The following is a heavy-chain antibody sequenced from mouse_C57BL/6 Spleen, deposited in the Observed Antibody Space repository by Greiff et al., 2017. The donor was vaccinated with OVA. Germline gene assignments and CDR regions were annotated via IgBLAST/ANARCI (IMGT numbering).Heavy chain of an antibody. CDR1: GYTFTDYN. CDR2: INPNNGGT. CDR3: ARRDFYYYGSSPVAY. Sequence: VHVKQSGPELVKPGASVKMSCKASGYTFTDYNMHWVKQSHGKSLEWIGYINPNNGGTSYNQKFKGKATLTVNKSSSTAYMELRSLTSEDSAVYYCARRDFYYYGSSPVAYWGQGTLVTVSA. V-gene: IGHV1-22*01. D-gene: IGHD1-1*01. J-gene: IGHJ3*01.